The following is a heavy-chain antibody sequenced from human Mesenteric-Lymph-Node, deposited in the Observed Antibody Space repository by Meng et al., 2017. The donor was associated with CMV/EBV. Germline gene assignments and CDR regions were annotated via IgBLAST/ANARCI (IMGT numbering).Heavy chain of an antibody. D-gene: IGHD1-26*01. CDR2: IYYSGST. V-gene: IGHV4-39*07. J-gene: IGHJ3*02. CDR3: AKYRSYEAFDI. Sequence: GSLRLSCTVSGGSISRNSYYWGWIRQPPGKGLEWIGIIYYSGSTYYNASLKSRVTISVDTSKNQFSLKLSSVTAADTAVYYCAKYRSYEAFDIWGQGTLVTVSS. CDR1: GGSISRNSYY.